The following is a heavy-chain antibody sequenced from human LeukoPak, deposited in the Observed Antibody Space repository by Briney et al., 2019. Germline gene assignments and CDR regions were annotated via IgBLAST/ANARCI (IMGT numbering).Heavy chain of an antibody. V-gene: IGHV3-11*01. CDR2: ISSSGSTI. Sequence: KPGGSLRLSCAASGFTFSDYYMSWIRQAPGKGLEWVSYISSSGSTIYYADSVKGRFTISRDNAKNSLYLQMNSLRAEDTAVYYCARAASTSWANAFDIWGQGAMVTVSS. J-gene: IGHJ3*02. D-gene: IGHD2-2*01. CDR1: GFTFSDYY. CDR3: ARAASTSWANAFDI.